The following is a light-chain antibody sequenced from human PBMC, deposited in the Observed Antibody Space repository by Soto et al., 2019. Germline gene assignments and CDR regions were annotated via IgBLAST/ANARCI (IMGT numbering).Light chain of an antibody. J-gene: IGKJ4*01. CDR2: VAS. CDR1: QDISSW. Sequence: DIQMTQSPSSVSASVGDRVTITCRASQDISSWLAWYQQKPGKAPKLLIYVASSLQTGVPSRFSGSGSGTDFTLTISSVQDADFATYYCQQANCFPLTFGGGTKVETK. CDR3: QQANCFPLT. V-gene: IGKV1-12*01.